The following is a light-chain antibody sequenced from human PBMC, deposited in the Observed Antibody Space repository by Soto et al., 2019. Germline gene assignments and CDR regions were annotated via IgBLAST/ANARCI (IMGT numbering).Light chain of an antibody. CDR3: QHYNSYSAA. V-gene: IGKV1-5*03. Sequence: DIQMTQSPSSVSASVGDRVTIACRASEGIDSWLAWYQQKPGEAPRLLIYKASAIKTGVPSRFSGSGSGTEFTLTISSLQPDDFAAYYCQHYNSYSAAFGQGTKVDIK. J-gene: IGKJ1*01. CDR1: EGIDSW. CDR2: KAS.